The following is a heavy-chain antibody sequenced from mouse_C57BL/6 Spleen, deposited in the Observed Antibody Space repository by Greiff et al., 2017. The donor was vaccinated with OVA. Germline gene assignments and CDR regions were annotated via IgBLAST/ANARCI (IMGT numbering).Heavy chain of an antibody. CDR2: INYDGSST. CDR1: GFTFSDYY. D-gene: IGHD3-3*01. V-gene: IGHV5-16*01. J-gene: IGHJ2*01. CDR3: ARVAGTVFDY. Sequence: EVQLVESEGGLVQPGRSMKLSCTASGFTFSDYYMAWVRQVPEKGLEWVANINYDGSSTYYLDSLKSRFIISRDNAKNILYLQMSSLKSEDTATYYCARVAGTVFDYWGQGTTLTVSS.